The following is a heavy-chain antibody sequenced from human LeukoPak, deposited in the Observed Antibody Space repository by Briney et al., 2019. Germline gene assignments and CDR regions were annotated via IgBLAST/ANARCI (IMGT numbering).Heavy chain of an antibody. V-gene: IGHV3-48*01. CDR2: IGTSSTTI. CDR1: GFTFSSYT. J-gene: IGHJ6*03. Sequence: GGSLRLSCSASGFTFSSYTMNWVRQPPGKGLEWVSNIGTSSTTIYYADSVKGRFTISRDNAKNSLYLQMNSLRADDTAVYYCARFAAGGSYYYYMDVWGKGTTVTVSS. CDR3: ARFAAGGSYYYYMDV. D-gene: IGHD6-25*01.